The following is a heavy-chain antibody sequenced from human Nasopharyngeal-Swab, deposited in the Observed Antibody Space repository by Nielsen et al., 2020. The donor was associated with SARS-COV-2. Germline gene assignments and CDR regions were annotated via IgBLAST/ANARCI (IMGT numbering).Heavy chain of an antibody. D-gene: IGHD7-27*01. J-gene: IGHJ4*02. CDR2: ITVSGDAT. CDR1: RFTFNSYV. CDR3: APDPNWGLGY. V-gene: IGHV3-23*01. Sequence: SCAASRFTFNSYVMIWVRQAPGEGQECVSYITVSGDATNYAESVKGRFTISRDNSKNLLYLQMNSLRVEDTATYYCAPDPNWGLGYWGRGTLVTVSS.